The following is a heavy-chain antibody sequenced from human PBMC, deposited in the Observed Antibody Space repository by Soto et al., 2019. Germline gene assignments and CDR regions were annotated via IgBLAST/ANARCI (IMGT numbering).Heavy chain of an antibody. J-gene: IGHJ6*03. CDR1: GDSVSSNSAA. CDR2: TYYRSRWYN. Sequence: SQTLSLTCAISGDSVSSNSAAWNWIRLSPSRGLEWLARTYYRSRWYNDYAVSVRSRITVNPDTSKNQFSLQLTSVTPEDTAVYFCAGTTSHQWYYMDVWGKGNTVTVSS. D-gene: IGHD1-7*01. CDR3: AGTTSHQWYYMDV. V-gene: IGHV6-1*01.